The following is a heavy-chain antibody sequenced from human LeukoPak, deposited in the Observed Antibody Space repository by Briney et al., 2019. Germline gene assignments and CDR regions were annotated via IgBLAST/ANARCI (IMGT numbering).Heavy chain of an antibody. CDR3: ARGPSYGGNSGVKYYFDY. CDR1: GGSFSGYY. V-gene: IGHV4-34*01. CDR2: INHSGST. Sequence: PSETLSLTCTVSGGSFSGYYWSWIRQPPGKGLEWIGEINHSGSTNYNPSLKSRVTISVDTSKNQFSLKPSSVTAADTAVYYCARGPSYGGNSGVKYYFDYWGQGTLVTVSS. J-gene: IGHJ4*02. D-gene: IGHD4-23*01.